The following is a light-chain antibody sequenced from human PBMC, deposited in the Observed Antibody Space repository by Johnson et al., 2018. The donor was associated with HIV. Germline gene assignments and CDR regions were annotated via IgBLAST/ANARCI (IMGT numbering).Light chain of an antibody. CDR3: GTWDSSLNSYV. CDR1: SSNIGYNY. V-gene: IGLV1-51*01. Sequence: QSVLTQPPSVSAAPGQKVTISCSGSSSNIGYNYVSWYQQVPGTAPKLLIYDIDKRPSGIPDRFSGSQSGTSATLAITGLQTGDEADYYCGTWDSSLNSYVFGTGTKVSVL. CDR2: DID. J-gene: IGLJ1*01.